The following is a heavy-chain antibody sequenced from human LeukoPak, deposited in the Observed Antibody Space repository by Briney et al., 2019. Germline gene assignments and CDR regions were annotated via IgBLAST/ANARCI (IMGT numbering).Heavy chain of an antibody. CDR2: ISSSSSTI. V-gene: IGHV3-48*04. J-gene: IGHJ4*02. Sequence: PGGSLRLSCAASGFTFSSYSMNWVRQAPGKGLEWVSYISSSSSTIYYADSVKGRFTISRDNAKNSLYLQMNSLRAEDTALYYCAKDSRRYCSGGSCYPGYWGQGTLVTVSS. CDR1: GFTFSSYS. D-gene: IGHD2-15*01. CDR3: AKDSRRYCSGGSCYPGY.